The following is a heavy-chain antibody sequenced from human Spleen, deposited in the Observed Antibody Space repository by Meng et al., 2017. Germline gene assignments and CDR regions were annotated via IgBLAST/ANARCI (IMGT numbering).Heavy chain of an antibody. D-gene: IGHD4-23*01. J-gene: IGHJ4*02. CDR3: ARDRDYGGNSGFDY. V-gene: IGHV3-33*01. Sequence: HVQLGESGGGVVQPGRSLGLSCAASGFTFSSYGMHWVRQAPGKGLEWVAVIWYDGSNKYYADSVKGRFTISRDNSKNTLYLQMNSLRAEDTAVYYCARDRDYGGNSGFDYWGQGTLVTVSS. CDR2: IWYDGSNK. CDR1: GFTFSSYG.